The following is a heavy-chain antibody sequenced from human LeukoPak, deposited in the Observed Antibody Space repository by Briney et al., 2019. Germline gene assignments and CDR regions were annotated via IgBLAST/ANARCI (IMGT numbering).Heavy chain of an antibody. CDR2: IYYSGTT. Sequence: PSETLSLTTTVSGGSIDRGGFYSSWIRQPPGKGLEWIGYIYYSGTTYYNPSLQSRVTLSVDTSKKLFSLHLNSVTAADTAVYYCARVYHNKSAYDIWGQGPMVTVSS. CDR1: GGSIDRGGFY. J-gene: IGHJ3*02. CDR3: ARVYHNKSAYDI. V-gene: IGHV4-31*03. D-gene: IGHD2-2*02.